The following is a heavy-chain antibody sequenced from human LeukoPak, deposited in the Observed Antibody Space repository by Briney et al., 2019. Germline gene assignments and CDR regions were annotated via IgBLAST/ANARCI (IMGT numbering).Heavy chain of an antibody. Sequence: SETMSLTCTVSGGSISSYYWSWIRQPARKGLEWIGYIHYSGSTNYNTSLKSRVTISVDTSKSQFSLKLSSVTAADTAVYYCARAYCSSTSCYVYFDYWGQGTLVTVSS. J-gene: IGHJ4*02. V-gene: IGHV4-59*01. CDR1: GGSISSYY. D-gene: IGHD2-2*01. CDR2: IHYSGST. CDR3: ARAYCSSTSCYVYFDY.